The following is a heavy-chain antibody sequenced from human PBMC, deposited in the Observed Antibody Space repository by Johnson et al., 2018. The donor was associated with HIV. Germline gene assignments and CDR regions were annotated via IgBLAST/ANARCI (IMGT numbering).Heavy chain of an antibody. D-gene: IGHD6-13*01. V-gene: IGHV3-23*04. J-gene: IGHJ3*02. CDR2: ISGSGDST. CDR1: RFTFSSYA. CDR3: AKDSSSWTRGAFDI. Sequence: VQLVESGGGLVQPGGSLRLSCAASRFTFSSYAMSWVRQAPGKGLEWVSAISGSGDSTYYADSVKGRFTISRDNSKNTLYLQMSSLRAEDTAMYYCAKDSSSWTRGAFDIWGQGTMVTVSS.